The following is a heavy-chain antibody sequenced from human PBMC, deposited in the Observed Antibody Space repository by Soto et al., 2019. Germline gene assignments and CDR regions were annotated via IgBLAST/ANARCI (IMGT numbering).Heavy chain of an antibody. J-gene: IGHJ4*02. V-gene: IGHV3-33*08. CDR3: ARAGPGDYGEY. CDR1: GFTFSRYA. Sequence: GGSLRLSCAASGFTFSRYAMSWVRQAPGKGLEWVSTIRDAGSSKYYAASVKGRFTISRDNSKNSLYLQMNSLRAEDTAVYYCARAGPGDYGEYWGQGTLVTVPS. CDR2: IRDAGSSK. D-gene: IGHD4-17*01.